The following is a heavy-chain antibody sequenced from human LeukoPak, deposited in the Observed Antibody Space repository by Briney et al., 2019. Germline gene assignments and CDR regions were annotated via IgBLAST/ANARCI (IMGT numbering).Heavy chain of an antibody. CDR1: GFTFSSYS. V-gene: IGHV3-48*02. Sequence: GGSLRLSCAASGFTFSSYSMNWVRQAPGKGLEWVSYITGGSSTIYYADSVKGRFTISRDNAKNSLYLQVNSLRDEDTAVYYCARPGDYGYYYSAMDVWGQGTTVTVAS. J-gene: IGHJ6*02. CDR3: ARPGDYGYYYSAMDV. CDR2: ITGGSSTI. D-gene: IGHD4-17*01.